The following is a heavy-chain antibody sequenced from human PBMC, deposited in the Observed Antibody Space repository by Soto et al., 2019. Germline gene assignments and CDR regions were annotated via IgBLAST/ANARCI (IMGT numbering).Heavy chain of an antibody. J-gene: IGHJ4*02. CDR1: GYTFTSYG. CDR3: ARIRYGVDY. D-gene: IGHD3-16*01. CDR2: ISAYNGNT. V-gene: IGHV1-18*01. Sequence: ASVKVSCKASGYTFTSYGISWVRQAPGQWLELMGWISAYNGNTNXSQHLQGRVXLTTDTSTSTSXMELRXLRSDDTAVYYCARIRYGVDYWAQGTLVTVSS.